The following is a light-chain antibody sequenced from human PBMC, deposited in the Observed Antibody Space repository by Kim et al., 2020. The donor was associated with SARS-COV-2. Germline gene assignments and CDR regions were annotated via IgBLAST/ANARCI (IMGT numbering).Light chain of an antibody. CDR2: DAS. J-gene: IGKJ1*01. Sequence: GSVGGRVTNTGWATQSISSWLAWYQQKPGKAPDRLIYDASSLENGVQSRFSGSGSWIEVTLTISSLQPDDFATFYCQQYSKYPWTFGQGTKVDIK. V-gene: IGKV1-5*01. CDR1: QSISSW. CDR3: QQYSKYPWT.